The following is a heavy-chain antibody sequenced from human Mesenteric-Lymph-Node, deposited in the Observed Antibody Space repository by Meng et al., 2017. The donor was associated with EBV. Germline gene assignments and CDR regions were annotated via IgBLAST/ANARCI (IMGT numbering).Heavy chain of an antibody. CDR1: GGSFSSSTYY. J-gene: IGHJ4*02. Sequence: LTLQEAGPGLVEPSETLPLTCSVSGGSFSSSTYYWGWIRQPPGRGLEYIGSIYYGGSAYYNPSLKTRVTISVDTSKNQFSLELNSVTAADTAVYYCARAGNYSPYLDYWGQGTLVTVSS. CDR3: ARAGNYSPYLDY. D-gene: IGHD1-26*01. V-gene: IGHV4-39*01. CDR2: IYYGGSA.